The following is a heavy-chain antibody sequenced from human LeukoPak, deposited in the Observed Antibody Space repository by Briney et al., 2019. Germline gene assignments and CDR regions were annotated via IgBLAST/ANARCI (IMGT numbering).Heavy chain of an antibody. J-gene: IGHJ4*02. CDR1: GGSISSGGYY. CDR2: IYYSGST. Sequence: SETLSLTCTVSGGSISSGGYYWSWIRQHPGKGLEWIGYIYYSGSTYYNPSLKSRVTISVDTSKNQFSLKLSSVTAADTAVYYCARDSRRGDYDYWGQGTLVTVSS. V-gene: IGHV4-31*03. D-gene: IGHD4-17*01. CDR3: ARDSRRGDYDY.